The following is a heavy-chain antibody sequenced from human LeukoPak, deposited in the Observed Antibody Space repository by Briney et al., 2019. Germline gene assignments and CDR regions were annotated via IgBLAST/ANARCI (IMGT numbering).Heavy chain of an antibody. CDR1: GYTFTSYG. Sequence: GASVKVSCKASGYTFTSYGISWVRQAPGQGLEWMGWISAYNGNTNYAQKLQGRVTMTTDTSTSTAYMELRSLRSDDTAVYYCARPPGGHYYGSGLPYYFDYWGQGTLVTVSS. CDR2: ISAYNGNT. J-gene: IGHJ4*02. CDR3: ARPPGGHYYGSGLPYYFDY. D-gene: IGHD3-10*01. V-gene: IGHV1-18*01.